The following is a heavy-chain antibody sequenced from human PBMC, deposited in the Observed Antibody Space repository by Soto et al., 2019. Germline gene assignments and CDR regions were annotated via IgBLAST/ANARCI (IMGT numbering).Heavy chain of an antibody. V-gene: IGHV3-23*01. J-gene: IGHJ4*02. Sequence: EVQFLESGGKLVQPGGSLTLSCAASGFTFSTYAMAWVRQAPGKGLEWVSGVSASGLNTDYADPVKGRFDISRDNSKNTVSLHMNSIRADDTALYYCAKESPRSTSRYFFDYWGQGKPVTVSS. D-gene: IGHD1-26*01. CDR1: GFTFSTYA. CDR2: VSASGLNT. CDR3: AKESPRSTSRYFFDY.